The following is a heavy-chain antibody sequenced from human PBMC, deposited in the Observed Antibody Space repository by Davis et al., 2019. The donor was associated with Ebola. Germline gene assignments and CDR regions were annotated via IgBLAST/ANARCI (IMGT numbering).Heavy chain of an antibody. CDR1: GGSFSGYY. V-gene: IGHV4-34*01. CDR2: INHSGST. CDR3: ARGRKGDYELTYWYFDL. D-gene: IGHD4-17*01. J-gene: IGHJ2*01. Sequence: PSETLSLTCAVYGGSFSGYYWSWIRQPPGKGLEWIGEINHSGSTNYNPSLKSRVTISVDTSKNQFSLKLSSVTAADTAVYYCARGRKGDYELTYWYFDLWGRGTLVTVSS.